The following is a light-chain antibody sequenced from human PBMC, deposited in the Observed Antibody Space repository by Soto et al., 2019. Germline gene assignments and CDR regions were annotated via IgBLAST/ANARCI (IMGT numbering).Light chain of an antibody. CDR2: RAS. J-gene: IGKJ1*01. Sequence: EIVMTQSPATLSVSPRERATLSFRAGQTIYSHVAWYQQRPGQAPRLLIYRASTRAPGVPARFSGSGSGTEFTLTISSLQSEDFALYYCQQYQNLWTFGQGTKVDIK. CDR3: QQYQNLWT. V-gene: IGKV3-15*01. CDR1: QTIYSH.